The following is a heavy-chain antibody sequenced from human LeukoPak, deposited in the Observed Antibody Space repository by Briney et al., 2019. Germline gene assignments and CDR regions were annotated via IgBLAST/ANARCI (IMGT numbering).Heavy chain of an antibody. Sequence: GGSLRLSCAASGFTFSDAWMSWVRQAPGKGLEWVGRIKSKTDGGTTDYAAPVKGRFTISRDDSKITLYLQMNSLKTEDTAVYYCTSFGGDFWSGYPYYFDYWGQGTLVTVSS. CDR2: IKSKTDGGTT. D-gene: IGHD3-3*01. J-gene: IGHJ4*02. CDR3: TSFGGDFWSGYPYYFDY. CDR1: GFTFSDAW. V-gene: IGHV3-15*01.